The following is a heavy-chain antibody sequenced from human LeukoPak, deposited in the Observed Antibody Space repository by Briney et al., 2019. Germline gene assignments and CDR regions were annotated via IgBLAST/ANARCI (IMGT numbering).Heavy chain of an antibody. CDR2: IRVDGGST. J-gene: IGHJ4*02. D-gene: IGHD5-12*01. CDR1: GVTFSSYA. Sequence: PGGSLRLSCAASGVTFSSYAMSWVRQAPGKGLEWVSAIRVDGGSTYYADSVKGRFTISRDNSKNTLYLQMNSLRAEDTAVYYCAKSADIVATIDYWGQGTLVTVSS. CDR3: AKSADIVATIDY. V-gene: IGHV3-23*01.